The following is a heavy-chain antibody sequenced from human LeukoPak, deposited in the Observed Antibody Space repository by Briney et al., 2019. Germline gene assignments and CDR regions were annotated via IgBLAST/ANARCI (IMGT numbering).Heavy chain of an antibody. Sequence: GSLRLSCAASGFTFSNAWMSWVRQAPGKGLEWVGRIKSKTDSGTTDYAAPVKGRFTISRDDSKNTLYLQMNSLKTEDTAVYYCTTDWTDYYDSSGGPIWGQGTLVTVSS. CDR1: GFTFSNAW. CDR2: IKSKTDSGTT. D-gene: IGHD3-22*01. V-gene: IGHV3-15*01. J-gene: IGHJ4*02. CDR3: TTDWTDYYDSSGGPI.